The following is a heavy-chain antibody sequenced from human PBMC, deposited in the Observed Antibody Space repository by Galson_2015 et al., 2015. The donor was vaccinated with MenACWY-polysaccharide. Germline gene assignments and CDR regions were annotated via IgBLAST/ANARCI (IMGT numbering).Heavy chain of an antibody. CDR2: IFHSGTT. CDR1: DYSIRSGYF. D-gene: IGHD1-26*01. V-gene: IGHV4-38-2*01. Sequence: SETLSLTCAVSDYSIRSGYFWGWIRQPPGKGLEWIASIFHSGTTYYNPSLQSRVTISLDTSKNQFSRKLSSVTAADTAVYYCARVEKYSGSFYILYWGQGTLVTVSS. CDR3: ARVEKYSGSFYILY. J-gene: IGHJ4*02.